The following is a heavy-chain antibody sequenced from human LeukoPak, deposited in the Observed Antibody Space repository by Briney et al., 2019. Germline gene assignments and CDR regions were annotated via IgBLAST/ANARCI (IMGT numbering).Heavy chain of an antibody. J-gene: IGHJ4*02. CDR3: IRHVEYLPPER. V-gene: IGHV3-73*01. D-gene: IGHD2/OR15-2a*01. CDR1: GIAFAGSA. Sequence: PGGSLRLSCAASGIAFAGSAVHWVRQTSGKGLEWVGCVRSQEKNYATIYGASVKGRFIISRDDSRNTASLQMNSLRIEDTAVYFCIRHVEYLPPERWGQGTLVTVSS. CDR2: VRSQEKNYAT.